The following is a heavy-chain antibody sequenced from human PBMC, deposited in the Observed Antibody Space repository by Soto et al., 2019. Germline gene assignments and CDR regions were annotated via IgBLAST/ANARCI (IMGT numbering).Heavy chain of an antibody. CDR3: ARGVVGTYITISSCYVDY. V-gene: IGHV3-7*01. D-gene: IGHD2-2*01. Sequence: GGSLRLSCTASGFAFSSYWMSWVRQAPGKGLEWVANIKQDGSEKYYVDSVKGRFTISRDNAKNSLYLQMSSLRAEDTAVYYCARGVVGTYITISSCYVDYWGQGNLVTVSS. J-gene: IGHJ4*02. CDR2: IKQDGSEK. CDR1: GFAFSSYW.